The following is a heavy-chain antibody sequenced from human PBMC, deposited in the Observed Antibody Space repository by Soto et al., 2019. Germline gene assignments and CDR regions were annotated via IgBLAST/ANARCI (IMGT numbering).Heavy chain of an antibody. CDR1: GFTFSDYY. CDR3: ARDPACVSSWQTVGWFDP. J-gene: IGHJ5*02. V-gene: IGHV3-11*01. D-gene: IGHD6-13*01. Sequence: QVQLVESGGGLVKPGGSLRLSCAASGFTFSDYYMSWIRQAPGKGLEWVSYISSSGSTIYYADSVKGRFTISRDNAKNSLYLQMNSLRAEDTAVYYCARDPACVSSWQTVGWFDPWGQGTLVTVSS. CDR2: ISSSGSTI.